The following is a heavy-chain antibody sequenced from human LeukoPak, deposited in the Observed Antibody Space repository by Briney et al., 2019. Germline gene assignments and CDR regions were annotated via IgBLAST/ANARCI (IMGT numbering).Heavy chain of an antibody. J-gene: IGHJ4*02. CDR1: GGIFRSAA. Sequence: SVKVSCKASGGIFRSAAMSWVRQAPGQGLEWVGHIILMFGTTTYAQKFQGRVTVTADESTRTVYMELNSLTSDDTAIYYCTRGEHKGSATFNYWGQGTLVIVSS. D-gene: IGHD3-10*01. CDR3: TRGEHKGSATFNY. V-gene: IGHV1-69*13. CDR2: IILMFGTT.